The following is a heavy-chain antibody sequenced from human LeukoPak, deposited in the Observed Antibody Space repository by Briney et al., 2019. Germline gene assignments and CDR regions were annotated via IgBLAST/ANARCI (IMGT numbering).Heavy chain of an antibody. V-gene: IGHV3-21*01. D-gene: IGHD6-13*01. CDR3: ARALGIAAAGDHLESAVYYFDY. CDR2: ISSSSSYI. Sequence: GGSLRLSCAASGFTFSSYSMNWVRQAPGKGLEWVSSISSSSSYIYYADSVKGRFTISRDNAKNSLYLQMNSLRSEDTAVYYCARALGIAAAGDHLESAVYYFDYWGQGTLVTVSS. J-gene: IGHJ4*02. CDR1: GFTFSSYS.